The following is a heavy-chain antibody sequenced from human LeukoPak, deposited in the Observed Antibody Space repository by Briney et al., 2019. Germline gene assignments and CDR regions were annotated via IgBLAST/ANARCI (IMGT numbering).Heavy chain of an antibody. CDR2: IWYDGSNK. V-gene: IGHV3-33*01. CDR3: ARWGGTYEYYFDY. CDR1: VFTFSNYG. J-gene: IGHJ4*02. Sequence: GGSLRLSCAASVFTFSNYGMHWVRQAPGKGLEWVAVIWYDGSNKYYADSVKGRFTISRDNSLYLQMNSLRAEDTAVYYCARWGGTYEYYFDYWGQGTLVTVSS. D-gene: IGHD1-26*01.